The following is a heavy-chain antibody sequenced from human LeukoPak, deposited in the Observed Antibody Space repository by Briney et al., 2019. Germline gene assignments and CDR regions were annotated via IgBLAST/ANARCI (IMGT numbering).Heavy chain of an antibody. Sequence: ASVKVSCKASGYTFTSYDMHWVRQAPGQRLEWMGWINAGNGNTKYSQKFQGRVTITRDTSANTAYMELSSLRSEDTAVYYCARDRADWIAAAGTGWFDPWGQGTLVTVSS. CDR3: ARDRADWIAAAGTGWFDP. J-gene: IGHJ5*02. CDR1: GYTFTSYD. D-gene: IGHD6-13*01. CDR2: INAGNGNT. V-gene: IGHV1-3*01.